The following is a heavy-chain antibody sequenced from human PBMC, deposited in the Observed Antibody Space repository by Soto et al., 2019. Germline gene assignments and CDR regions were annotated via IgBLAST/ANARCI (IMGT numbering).Heavy chain of an antibody. D-gene: IGHD3-22*01. V-gene: IGHV1-69*01. CDR3: ARMAQVYSSGYYEGDY. CDR2: IIPIFGTA. Sequence: QVQLVQSGAEVKKPGSSVKVSCKASGGTFSSYAISWVRQAPGQGLEWMGGIIPIFGTANYAQKFQGRVTINADESTSTAYMELSSLRSEDTAVYYCARMAQVYSSGYYEGDYWGQGALVTVSA. J-gene: IGHJ4*02. CDR1: GGTFSSYA.